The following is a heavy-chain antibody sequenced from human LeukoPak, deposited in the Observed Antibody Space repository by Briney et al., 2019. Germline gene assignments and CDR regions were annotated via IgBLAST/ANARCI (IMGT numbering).Heavy chain of an antibody. D-gene: IGHD3-22*01. V-gene: IGHV1-18*01. CDR2: ISAYNGNI. Sequence: ASVKVSCKASGYTFTSYGISWVRQAPGQGLEWMGWISAYNGNINYAQKLQGRVTMTTDTSTSTAYMELRSLRSDDTAVYYCATLRNYYDSSGYFNDAFDIWGQGTMVTVSS. J-gene: IGHJ3*02. CDR1: GYTFTSYG. CDR3: ATLRNYYDSSGYFNDAFDI.